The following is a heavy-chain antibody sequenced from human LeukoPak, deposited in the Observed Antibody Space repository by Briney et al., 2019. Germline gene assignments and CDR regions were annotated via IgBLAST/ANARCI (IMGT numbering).Heavy chain of an antibody. J-gene: IGHJ3*01. CDR1: GGSISSSY. CDR3: ARGSSSGWYAFDV. V-gene: IGHV4-59*01. CDR2: VYYSGST. Sequence: SEILSLTCTVFGGSISSSYWSWTRQPPGKALEWIGYVYYSGSTNYNPSLKSRVTISVDTAKNQFSLKLGSVTAADTAVYYCARGSSSGWYAFDVWGQGTMVTVSS. D-gene: IGHD6-19*01.